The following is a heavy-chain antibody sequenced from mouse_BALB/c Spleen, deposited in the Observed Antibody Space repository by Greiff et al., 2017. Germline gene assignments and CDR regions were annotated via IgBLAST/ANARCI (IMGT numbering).Heavy chain of an antibody. CDR3: ARGGTTATSYAMDY. CDR2: IYPGDGDT. D-gene: IGHD1-2*01. J-gene: IGHJ4*01. Sequence: QVQLQQSGPELVKPGASVKISCKASGYAFSSSWMNWVKQRPGQGLEWIGRIYPGDGDTNYNGKFKGKATLTADKSSSTAYMQLSSLTSVDSAVYFCARGGTTATSYAMDYWGQGTSVTVSS. V-gene: IGHV1-82*01. CDR1: GYAFSSSW.